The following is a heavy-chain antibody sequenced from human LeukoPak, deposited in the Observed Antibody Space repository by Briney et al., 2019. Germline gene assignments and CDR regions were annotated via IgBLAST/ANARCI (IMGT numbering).Heavy chain of an antibody. D-gene: IGHD3-22*01. CDR2: ISAYNGNT. J-gene: IGHJ4*02. V-gene: IGHV1-18*01. CDR3: ARDGDYYDSSGYFDY. Sequence: ASVKVSWKASGYTFTSYGISWVRQAPGQGLEWMGWISAYNGNTNYAQKLQGRVTMTTDTSTSTAYMELRSLRSDDTAVYYCARDGDYYDSSGYFDYWGQGTLVTVSS. CDR1: GYTFTSYG.